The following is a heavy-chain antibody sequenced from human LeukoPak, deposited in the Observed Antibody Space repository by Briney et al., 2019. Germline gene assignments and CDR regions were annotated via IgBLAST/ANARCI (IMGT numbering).Heavy chain of an antibody. D-gene: IGHD4-17*01. CDR3: ARDLDYVHALDI. CDR2: ISSSSSNI. CDR1: GFTFSSYN. Sequence: GGSLRLSCAASGFTFSSYNMNWVRQAPGKGLEWVSYISSSSSNIDYADSVKGRFTISRHNAKNSLFLQMNSLRAEDTAVYYCARDLDYVHALDIWGQGTVVIVSS. J-gene: IGHJ3*02. V-gene: IGHV3-48*01.